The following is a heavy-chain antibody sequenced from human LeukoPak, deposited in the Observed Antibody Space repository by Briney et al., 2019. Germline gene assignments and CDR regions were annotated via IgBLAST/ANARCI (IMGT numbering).Heavy chain of an antibody. CDR3: ARGLQPFDY. V-gene: IGHV3-66*02. Sequence: PGGSLRLSCAASRFTVSSNYMSWVRQAPGKGLEWVSVIYSGGSTYYADSVKGRFTISRDNSKNTLYLQMNSLRAEDTAVYYCARGLQPFDYWGQGTLVTVSS. CDR2: IYSGGST. J-gene: IGHJ4*02. D-gene: IGHD5-24*01. CDR1: RFTVSSNY.